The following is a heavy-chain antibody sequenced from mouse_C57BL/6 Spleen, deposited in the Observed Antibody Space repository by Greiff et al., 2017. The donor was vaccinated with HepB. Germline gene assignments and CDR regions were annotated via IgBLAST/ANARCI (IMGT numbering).Heavy chain of an antibody. D-gene: IGHD2-4*01. CDR2: ISSGGSYT. Sequence: EVKLMESGGDLVKPGGSLKLSCAASGFTFSSYGMSWVRQTPDKRLEWVATISSGGSYTYYPDSVKGRFTISRDNAKNTLYLQMSSLKSEDTAMYYCARHEGLRSAMDYWGQGTSVTVSS. J-gene: IGHJ4*01. CDR3: ARHEGLRSAMDY. V-gene: IGHV5-6*01. CDR1: GFTFSSYG.